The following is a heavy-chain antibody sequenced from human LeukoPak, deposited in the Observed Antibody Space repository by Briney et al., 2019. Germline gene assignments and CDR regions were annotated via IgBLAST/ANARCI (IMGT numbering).Heavy chain of an antibody. CDR1: GGSFSGYY. Sequence: SETLSLTCAVYGGSFSGYYWSWIRQPPGKGLEWIGEINHSGSTNYNPSLKSRVTISVDTSKNQFSLKLSSVTAADTAVYYCARGRSVISFFGPGYYYGMDVWGQGTTVTVSS. V-gene: IGHV4-34*01. CDR2: INHSGST. CDR3: ARGRSVISFFGPGYYYGMDV. D-gene: IGHD3/OR15-3a*01. J-gene: IGHJ6*02.